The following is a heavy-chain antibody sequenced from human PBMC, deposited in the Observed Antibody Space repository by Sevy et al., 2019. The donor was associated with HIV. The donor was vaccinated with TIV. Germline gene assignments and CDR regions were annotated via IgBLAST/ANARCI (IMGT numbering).Heavy chain of an antibody. V-gene: IGHV3-30*18. D-gene: IGHD3-9*01. Sequence: GGSLRLSCAASGFTFSSYGMHWVRQAPGKGLEWAAVISYDGSNKYYADSVKGRFTISRDNSKNTLYLQMNSLRAEDTAVYYCAKDGVFILTGYYSYYYGMDVWGQGTTVTVSS. CDR3: AKDGVFILTGYYSYYYGMDV. CDR1: GFTFSSYG. J-gene: IGHJ6*02. CDR2: ISYDGSNK.